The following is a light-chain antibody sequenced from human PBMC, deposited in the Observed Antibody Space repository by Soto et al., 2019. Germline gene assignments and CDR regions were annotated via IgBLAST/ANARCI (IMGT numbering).Light chain of an antibody. CDR1: QSVSSSY. CDR3: QQNDSSPSWT. CDR2: GTS. V-gene: IGKV3-20*01. Sequence: EFVLSQSRGPLSLSPGERATLYCRSSQSVSSSYLAWYQQKPGQTPRLLIYGTSSRATGISDRFRGSGSGTDFTLTISRLEPEDFAVYYCQQNDSSPSWTFGQGAKVDI. J-gene: IGKJ1*01.